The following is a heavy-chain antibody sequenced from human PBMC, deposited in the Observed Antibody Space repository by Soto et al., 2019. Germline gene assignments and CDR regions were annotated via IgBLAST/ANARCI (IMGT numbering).Heavy chain of an antibody. V-gene: IGHV1-69*13. J-gene: IGHJ4*02. D-gene: IGHD5-18*01. CDR2: IIPIFGTA. CDR1: GYTFTSYG. Sequence: SVKVSCKASGYTFTSYGISWVRQAPGQGLEWMGGIIPIFGTANYAQKFQGRVTITADESTSTAYMELSSLRSEDTAVYYCAREGSDSYVEYWGQGTLVTVSS. CDR3: AREGSDSYVEY.